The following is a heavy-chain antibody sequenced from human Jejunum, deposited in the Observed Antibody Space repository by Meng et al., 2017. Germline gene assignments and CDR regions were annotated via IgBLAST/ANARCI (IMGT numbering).Heavy chain of an antibody. CDR1: GYFISSGYY. J-gene: IGHJ4*02. V-gene: IGHV4-38-2*02. CDR2: IYQSGGT. CDR3: ARMGNLLGFGPTY. Sequence: SETLSLTCNVSGYFISSGYYWGWIRQPPGKGLEWIGNIYQSGGTYYNSSLKSRVTISVDTAKNQFSLKLDSVTATDTATYYCARMGNLLGFGPTYWGRGTLVT. D-gene: IGHD7-27*01.